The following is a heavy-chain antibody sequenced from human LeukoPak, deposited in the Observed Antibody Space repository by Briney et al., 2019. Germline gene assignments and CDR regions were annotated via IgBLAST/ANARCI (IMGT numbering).Heavy chain of an antibody. D-gene: IGHD1-1*01. CDR1: GGSSSTYY. CDR3: ARGTVQMGMGERYFDN. J-gene: IGHJ4*02. CDR2: IYYSGST. V-gene: IGHV4-59*01. Sequence: SEILSLTCTVSGGSSSTYYWSWIRQPPGKGLELIGYIYYSGSTNYNPSLKSRITISVDTSRNQFSLSLSSVTAADTAVYYCARGTVQMGMGERYFDNWGQGTLVTVSP.